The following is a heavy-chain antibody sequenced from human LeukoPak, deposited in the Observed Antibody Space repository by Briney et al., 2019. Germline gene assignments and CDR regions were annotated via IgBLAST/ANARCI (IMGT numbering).Heavy chain of an antibody. D-gene: IGHD2-2*01. J-gene: IGHJ5*02. Sequence: ASVKVSCKASGYTFTGYYMHWVRQAPGQGLEWMGWINPNSGGTNYAQKFQGRVTMTRDTSISTAYMELSRLRSDDTAVYNCARGPSTSPNRPTDWFDPWGQGTLVTVSS. CDR1: GYTFTGYY. V-gene: IGHV1-2*02. CDR2: INPNSGGT. CDR3: ARGPSTSPNRPTDWFDP.